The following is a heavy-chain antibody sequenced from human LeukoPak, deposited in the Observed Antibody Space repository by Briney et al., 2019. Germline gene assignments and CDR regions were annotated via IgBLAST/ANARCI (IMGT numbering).Heavy chain of an antibody. V-gene: IGHV1-69*13. CDR3: AREVGQWLVPQFDY. D-gene: IGHD6-19*01. CDR1: GGTFSSYA. Sequence: SVKVSCKAFGGTFSSYAISWVRQAPGQGLEWMGGIIPIFGTANYAQKFQGRVTITADESTSTAYMELSSLRSEDTAVYYCAREVGQWLVPQFDYWGQGTLVTVSS. J-gene: IGHJ4*02. CDR2: IIPIFGTA.